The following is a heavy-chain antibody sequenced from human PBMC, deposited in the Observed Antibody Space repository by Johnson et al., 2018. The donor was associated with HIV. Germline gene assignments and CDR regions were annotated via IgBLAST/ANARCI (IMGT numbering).Heavy chain of an antibody. CDR3: ARDPYYDFLTGPRDAFDI. CDR1: GISVTRNY. J-gene: IGHJ3*02. CDR2: IYSGGST. V-gene: IGHV3-66*01. D-gene: IGHD3-9*01. Sequence: VQLVESGGGLVQPGGSLRLSCAGSGISVTRNYMSWVRQAPGKGLEWVSVIYSGGSTYYADSVKGRFTISRDTSKNTLYLQMNSLRAEDTAVYYCARDPYYDFLTGPRDAFDIWGQGTMVTVSS.